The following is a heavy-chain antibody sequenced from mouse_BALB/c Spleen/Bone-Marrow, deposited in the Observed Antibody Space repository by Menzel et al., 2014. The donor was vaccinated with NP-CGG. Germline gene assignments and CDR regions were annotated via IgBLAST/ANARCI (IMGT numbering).Heavy chain of an antibody. CDR1: GFSLTNYG. J-gene: IGHJ4*01. CDR2: IWAGGST. CDR3: ARPTPRYYAMDY. V-gene: IGHV2-9*02. Sequence: VQRVESGPGLVAPSQSLSIPCTVSGFSLTNYGLYWVRQPPGKGLEWLGVIWAGGSTNYNSALMSRLSISKDNSKSQVFLKMNSLQTDDTAMYYCARPTPRYYAMDYWGQGTSVTVSS. D-gene: IGHD6-1*01.